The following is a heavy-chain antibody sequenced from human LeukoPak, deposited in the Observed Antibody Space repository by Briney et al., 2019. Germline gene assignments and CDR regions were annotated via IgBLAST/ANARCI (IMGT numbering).Heavy chain of an antibody. CDR3: AKDIGFGGSSGLDY. D-gene: IGHD3-22*01. V-gene: IGHV3-9*01. CDR2: ISWNSGSI. J-gene: IGHJ4*02. Sequence: PGRSLRLSCAASGFTFDDYAMHWVRQAPGKGLEWVSGISWNSGSIGYADSVKGRLTISRDNAKNSLYLQMNSLRAEDTALYYCAKDIGFGGSSGLDYWGQGTLVTVSS. CDR1: GFTFDDYA.